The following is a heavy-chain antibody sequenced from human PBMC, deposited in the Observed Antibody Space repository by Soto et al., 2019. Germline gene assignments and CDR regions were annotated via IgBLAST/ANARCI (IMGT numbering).Heavy chain of an antibody. V-gene: IGHV4-31*03. J-gene: IGHJ4*02. CDR2: IYYSGST. CDR1: GGSISSGGYY. CDR3: ARDLERRTMRNLGV. Sequence: PSETLSLTCTVSGGSISSGGYYWSWIRQHPRKGLEWIGYIYYSGSTYYNPSLKSRVTISVDTSKNQFSLKLSSVTAADTAVYYCARDLERRTMRNLGVWGQGILVTVSS. D-gene: IGHD1-1*01.